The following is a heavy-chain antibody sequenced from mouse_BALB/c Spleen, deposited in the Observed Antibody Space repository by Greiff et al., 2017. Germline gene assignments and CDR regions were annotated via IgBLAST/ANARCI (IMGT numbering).Heavy chain of an antibody. V-gene: IGHV1-54*01. D-gene: IGHD2-1*01. J-gene: IGHJ2*01. Sequence: QVHVKQSGAELVRPGTSVKVSCKASGYAFTNYLIEWVKQRPGQGLEWIGVINPGSGGTNYNEKFKGKATLTADKSSSTAYMQLSSLTSDDSAVYFCARSGYYGNDYWGQGTTLTVSS. CDR3: ARSGYYGNDY. CDR1: GYAFTNYL. CDR2: INPGSGGT.